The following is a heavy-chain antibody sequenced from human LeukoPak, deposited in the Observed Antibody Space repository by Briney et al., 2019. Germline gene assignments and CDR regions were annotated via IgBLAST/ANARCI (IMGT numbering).Heavy chain of an antibody. CDR1: GGSFSGYY. V-gene: IGHV4-34*01. Sequence: SETLSLTCAVYGGSFSGYYWSWIRQPPGKGLEWSGEINHSGSTNYNPSLKSRVTISVDTSKNQFSLKLSSVTAADTAVYYCARGLPARYCSSTSCYEYFDYWGQGTLVTVSS. J-gene: IGHJ4*02. D-gene: IGHD2-2*01. CDR3: ARGLPARYCSSTSCYEYFDY. CDR2: INHSGST.